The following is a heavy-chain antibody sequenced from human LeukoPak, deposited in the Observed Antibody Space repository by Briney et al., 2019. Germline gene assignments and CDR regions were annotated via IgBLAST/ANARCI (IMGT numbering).Heavy chain of an antibody. J-gene: IGHJ4*02. D-gene: IGHD3-10*01. CDR2: INHSGST. CDR3: ASSWPRILWFGDFRTPFDY. Sequence: SETLSLTCAVYGGSFSGYYWSWIRQPPGKGLEWIGEINHSGSTNYNPSLKSRVTISVDASKNQFSLKLSSVTAADTAVYYCASSWPRILWFGDFRTPFDYWGRGTLVTVSS. V-gene: IGHV4-34*01. CDR1: GGSFSGYY.